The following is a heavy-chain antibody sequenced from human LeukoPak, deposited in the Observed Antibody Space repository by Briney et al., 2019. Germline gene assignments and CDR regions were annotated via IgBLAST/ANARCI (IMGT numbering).Heavy chain of an antibody. Sequence: SETLPLTCTVSGYSISSGYYWGWIRQPPGKGLEWIGEINDSGSTNYNPSLETPVTISVDTSKNQFSLKVNSVTAADTAVYYCARRKDYVGWFDPWGQGTLVTVSS. CDR3: ARRKDYVGWFDP. D-gene: IGHD4-17*01. CDR1: GYSISSGYY. J-gene: IGHJ5*02. CDR2: INDSGST. V-gene: IGHV4-38-2*02.